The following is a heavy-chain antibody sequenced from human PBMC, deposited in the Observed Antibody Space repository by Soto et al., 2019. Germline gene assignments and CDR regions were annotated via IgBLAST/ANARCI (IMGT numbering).Heavy chain of an antibody. Sequence: EVQLLESGRGLVQPGGSLRLSCAASGFTFSSYAMNWVRQAPGKGLEWVSTISGSDGSTYYADSVKGRFTISIDNSKNTLYLQMNSLRAEDTAVYYCAKDLKDVILRVYAITGLDYWGQGTLVTVSS. J-gene: IGHJ4*02. CDR3: AKDLKDVILRVYAITGLDY. CDR1: GFTFSSYA. V-gene: IGHV3-23*01. CDR2: ISGSDGST. D-gene: IGHD2-8*01.